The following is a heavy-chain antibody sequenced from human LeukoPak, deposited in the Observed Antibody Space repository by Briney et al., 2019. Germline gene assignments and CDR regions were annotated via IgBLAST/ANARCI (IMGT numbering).Heavy chain of an antibody. CDR3: ARDRQWLEFDY. CDR1: GGSISSGDYY. J-gene: IGHJ4*02. V-gene: IGHV4-30-4*01. CDR2: IYHSGTT. D-gene: IGHD6-19*01. Sequence: SQTLSLTCTVSGGSISSGDYYWSWVRQPPGKGLEWIGEIYHSGTTNYNPSLKSRVTISVDKSKNQFSLKLTSVTAADTAVHYCARDRQWLEFDYWGQGTLVTVSS.